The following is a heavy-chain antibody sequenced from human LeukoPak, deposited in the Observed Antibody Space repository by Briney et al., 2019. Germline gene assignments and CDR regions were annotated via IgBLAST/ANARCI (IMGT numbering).Heavy chain of an antibody. V-gene: IGHV4-34*01. CDR2: IYESGTT. D-gene: IGHD2-15*01. CDR3: ARGAWATRLAS. Sequence: SSETLSLTCAVYGESPNSYYWSWVRQPPGEGLEWIGEIYESGTTKYNPSLKSRVAISMVPSKQQFSLRLSSVTAADTAVYYCARGAWATRLASWGLGTPVIVSS. CDR1: GESPNSYY. J-gene: IGHJ4*02.